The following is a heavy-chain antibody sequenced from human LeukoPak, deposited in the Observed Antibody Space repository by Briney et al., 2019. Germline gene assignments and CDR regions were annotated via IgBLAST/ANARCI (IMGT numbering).Heavy chain of an antibody. CDR3: ARGRNYYYYGMDV. V-gene: IGHV3-53*01. Sequence: GGSLRLSCAASGFTFSSYAMSWVRQAPGKGLEWVSVIYSGGTTYYADSVKGRFTISRDNSKNTLDLQMNSLRAEDTAVYYCARGRNYYYYGMDVWGQGTTVTVSS. CDR2: IYSGGTT. J-gene: IGHJ6*02. CDR1: GFTFSSYA.